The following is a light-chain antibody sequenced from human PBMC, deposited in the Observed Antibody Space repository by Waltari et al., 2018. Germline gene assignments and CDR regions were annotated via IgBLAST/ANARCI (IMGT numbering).Light chain of an antibody. V-gene: IGLV3-21*02. CDR1: NIGTKG. J-gene: IGLJ3*02. Sequence: YVLAQPPSMSVAPGQTASITCGGDNIGTKGVHWYQQRPGQAPALVIYDNSGRPSGVPERFSGSNSGNTATLTITRVKVGDEADYYCQVWDSTSSHWVFGGGTKLTVL. CDR3: QVWDSTSSHWV. CDR2: DNS.